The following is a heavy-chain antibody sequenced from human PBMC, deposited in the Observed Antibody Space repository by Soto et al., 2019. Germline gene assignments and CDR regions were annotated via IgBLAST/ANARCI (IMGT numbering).Heavy chain of an antibody. J-gene: IGHJ4*02. CDR1: GYTFTSYG. CDR3: ARDGGMWWEPDFDY. CDR2: ISAYNGNT. D-gene: IGHD2-21*01. V-gene: IGHV1-18*01. Sequence: ASVKVSCKASGYTFTSYGISWVRQAPGQGLEWMGWISAYNGNTNYAQKLQGRVTLTTDTSTSTAYLELRSLRFDDTAVYYCARDGGMWWEPDFDYWGQGTLVTSPQ.